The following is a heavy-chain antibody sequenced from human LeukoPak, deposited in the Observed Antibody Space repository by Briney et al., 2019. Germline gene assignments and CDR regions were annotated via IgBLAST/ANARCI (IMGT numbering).Heavy chain of an antibody. CDR1: GYIFTHNW. CDR3: ARQTRDGSGSRGYSFDF. D-gene: IGHD3-10*01. CDR2: IYPGDSDT. J-gene: IGHJ4*02. Sequence: HGESLKISCKGSGYIFTHNWIGWVRQMPGKGLEWMGIIYPGDSDTRYSPSFEGQVTISVDKSISTAYQQWSSLKASDTAMYYCARQTRDGSGSRGYSFDFWGQGTLVTVSS. V-gene: IGHV5-51*01.